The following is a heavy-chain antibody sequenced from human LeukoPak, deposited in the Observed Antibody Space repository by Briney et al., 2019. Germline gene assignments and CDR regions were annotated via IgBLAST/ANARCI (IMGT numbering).Heavy chain of an antibody. D-gene: IGHD3-22*01. CDR1: GGSFSGYY. CDR2: INHSGST. J-gene: IGHJ4*02. V-gene: IGHV4-34*01. Sequence: PSETLSLTCAVYGGSFSGYYWSWIRQPPGKGLEWIGEINHSGSTNYNPSLKSRVTISVDTSKNQFSLKLSSVTAADTAVYYCARRGGSSGYYTRLFDYWGQGTLVTVSS. CDR3: ARRGGSSGYYTRLFDY.